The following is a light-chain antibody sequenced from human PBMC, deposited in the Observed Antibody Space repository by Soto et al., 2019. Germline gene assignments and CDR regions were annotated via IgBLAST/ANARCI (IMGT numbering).Light chain of an antibody. CDR1: QSISSK. CDR3: HQYNIWSSIT. V-gene: IGKV3-15*01. J-gene: IGKJ5*01. Sequence: EIVMTQSPATLSVSPGERVTLSCRASQSISSKVGWYQQKPGQAPRLLIYGASTRATGVPPSFSGSVSGTEFTLTIISLQSDDCADNYCHQYNIWSSITFGQGTRLEIK. CDR2: GAS.